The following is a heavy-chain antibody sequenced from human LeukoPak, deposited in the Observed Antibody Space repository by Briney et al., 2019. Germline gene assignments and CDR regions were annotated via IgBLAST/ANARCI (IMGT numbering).Heavy chain of an antibody. Sequence: PGGSLRLSCAASGFTFSGSAMHWVRQASGKGLEWVGRIRSKANGYATTYAASVKGRFTISRDDSENTAYLQMNSLKTEDTAVYYCTVYSSGPPQDYWGQGTLVTVSS. J-gene: IGHJ4*02. V-gene: IGHV3-73*01. CDR1: GFTFSGSA. CDR3: TVYSSGPPQDY. CDR2: IRSKANGYAT. D-gene: IGHD6-19*01.